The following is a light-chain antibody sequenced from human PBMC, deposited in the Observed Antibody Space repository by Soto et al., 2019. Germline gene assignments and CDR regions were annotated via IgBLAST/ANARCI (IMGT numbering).Light chain of an antibody. Sequence: DIQMTQSPSSLSASVGDRVSITCRASQSISNYLNWYQQRPGKAPKLLIYAASTLQTGVPSRFGGSGSGTDFTLTISSLQPEDFATYYCQQSFNTAWTFGHGTKVEIK. J-gene: IGKJ1*01. CDR1: QSISNY. CDR3: QQSFNTAWT. CDR2: AAS. V-gene: IGKV1-39*01.